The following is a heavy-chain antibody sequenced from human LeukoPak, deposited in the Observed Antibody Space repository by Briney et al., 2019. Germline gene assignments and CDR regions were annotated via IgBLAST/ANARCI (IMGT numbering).Heavy chain of an antibody. D-gene: IGHD5-18*01. V-gene: IGHV4-34*01. CDR3: ARLVLEVTVDTAVATDQYYFDY. J-gene: IGHJ4*02. CDR1: GGSFSGYY. Sequence: PSETLSLTCAVYGGSFSGYYWSWIRQPPGKGLEWIGEIDHSGSTNYNPSLKSRVTISVDTSKNQFSLKLSSVTAADTAVYYCARLVLEVTVDTAVATDQYYFDYWGQGTLVTVSS. CDR2: IDHSGST.